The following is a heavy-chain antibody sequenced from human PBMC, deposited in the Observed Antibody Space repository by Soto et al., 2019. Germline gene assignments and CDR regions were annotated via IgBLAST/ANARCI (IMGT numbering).Heavy chain of an antibody. V-gene: IGHV3-66*01. CDR1: GFNVSSKY. CDR2: IQSGGST. CDR3: TGADVHCNGGRCSCVPIDV. D-gene: IGHD2-15*01. J-gene: IGHJ6*03. Sequence: EVQQVESGGDVVQHGGSLRFYCEASGFNVSSKYMSWVRQDPGQGLEWVSLIQSGGSTYYAGSVKGRFTISRDYSENTAFLHMNSLRVEATDVYYCTGADVHCNGGRCSCVPIDVWGKGTTVTDSS.